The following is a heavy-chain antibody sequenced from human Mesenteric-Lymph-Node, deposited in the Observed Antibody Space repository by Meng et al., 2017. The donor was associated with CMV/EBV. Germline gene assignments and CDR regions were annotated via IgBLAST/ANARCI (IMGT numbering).Heavy chain of an antibody. CDR3: ARSLLVGATGRRMDY. CDR1: GYTFTSYG. Sequence: ASVKVSCKASGYTFTSYGISWVRQAPGQGLEWMGWISAYNGNTNYAQKLQGRVTMTRDTSTSTVYMELSSLRSEDTAVYYCARSLLVGATGRRMDYWGQGTLVTVSS. V-gene: IGHV1-18*01. D-gene: IGHD1-26*01. J-gene: IGHJ4*02. CDR2: ISAYNGNT.